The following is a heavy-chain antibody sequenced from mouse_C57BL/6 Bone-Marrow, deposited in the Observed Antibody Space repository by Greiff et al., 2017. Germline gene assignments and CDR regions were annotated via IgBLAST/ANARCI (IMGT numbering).Heavy chain of an antibody. CDR1: GYTFTSYW. CDR3: ASDGDHIWYFDV. D-gene: IGHD2-13*01. V-gene: IGHV1-55*01. CDR2: IYPGSGST. J-gene: IGHJ1*03. Sequence: VQLQQPGAELVKPGASVKMSCKASGYTFTSYWITWVKQRPGQGLEWIGEIYPGSGSTNYNEKFKSKATLTVDTSSSTAYMQLSSLTSEDSAVYYCASDGDHIWYFDVWGTGTTVTVSS.